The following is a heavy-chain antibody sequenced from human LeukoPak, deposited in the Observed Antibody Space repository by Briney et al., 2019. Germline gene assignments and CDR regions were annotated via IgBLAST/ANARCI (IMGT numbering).Heavy chain of an antibody. D-gene: IGHD5-12*01. CDR2: INPSGGST. CDR1: GYTFTSYY. Sequence: ASVKVSCKASGYTFTSYYIHWVRQAPGQGLEWMGIINPSGGSTSYAQKLQDRVTTTRDTSTSTVYMELSSLRSEDTAVYYCARELVATTDVFDYWGQGTLVTVSS. J-gene: IGHJ4*02. CDR3: ARELVATTDVFDY. V-gene: IGHV1-46*01.